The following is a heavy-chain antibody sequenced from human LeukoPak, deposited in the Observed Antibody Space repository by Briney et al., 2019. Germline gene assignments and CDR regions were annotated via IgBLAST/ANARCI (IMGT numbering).Heavy chain of an antibody. CDR1: GFTFSNYW. CDR3: ARDKVTY. V-gene: IGHV3-7*01. CDR2: INKDGSET. Sequence: SGGSLRLSCAASGFTFSNYWMSWVRQAPGKGLEWVAHINKDGSETYYVDSVKGRFTISRDSAKNSLYLQMNSLRVEDTAVYYCARDKVTYWGQGTLVTVSS. J-gene: IGHJ4*02.